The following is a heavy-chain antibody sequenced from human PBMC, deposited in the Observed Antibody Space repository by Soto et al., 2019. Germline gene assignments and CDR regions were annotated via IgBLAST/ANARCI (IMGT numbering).Heavy chain of an antibody. CDR1: GFTFSSYS. CDR3: ARGYCSSTSCYEDY. D-gene: IGHD2-2*01. Sequence: GGSLRLSCAASGFTFSSYSMNWVRQAPGKGLEWVSYISSSSSTIYYADSVKGRFTISRDNAKNSLYLQMNSLRAEDTAVYYCARGYCSSTSCYEDYWGQGTLVTVSS. V-gene: IGHV3-48*01. J-gene: IGHJ4*02. CDR2: ISSSSSTI.